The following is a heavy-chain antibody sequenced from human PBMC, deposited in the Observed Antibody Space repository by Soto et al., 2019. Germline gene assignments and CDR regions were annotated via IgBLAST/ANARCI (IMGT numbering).Heavy chain of an antibody. Sequence: GSGPTLVNPTQTLTLTCTFSGFSLSTSGMCVSWIRQPPGKALEWLALIDWDDDKYYSTSLKTRLTISKDTSKNQVVLTMTNMDPVDTATYYCARMALAARPNYYYYGMDVWGQGTTVTVSS. D-gene: IGHD6-6*01. CDR3: ARMALAARPNYYYYGMDV. J-gene: IGHJ6*02. CDR2: IDWDDDK. CDR1: GFSLSTSGMC. V-gene: IGHV2-70*01.